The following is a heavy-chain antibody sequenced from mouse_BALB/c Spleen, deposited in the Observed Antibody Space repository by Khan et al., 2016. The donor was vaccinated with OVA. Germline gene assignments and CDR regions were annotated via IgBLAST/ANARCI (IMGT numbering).Heavy chain of an antibody. CDR2: ISYSGST. J-gene: IGHJ2*01. D-gene: IGHD2-3*01. CDR3: ASDGYFDY. CDR1: GYSITSDYA. Sequence: VQLKESGPGLVKPSQSLSLTCTVTGYSITSDYAWNWIRQFPGNKLEWMGYISYSGSTSHNPSLKSRISITRHTSKNQFFLQLNSVTTEETAAYYCASDGYFDYWGQGTTLTVTS. V-gene: IGHV3-2*02.